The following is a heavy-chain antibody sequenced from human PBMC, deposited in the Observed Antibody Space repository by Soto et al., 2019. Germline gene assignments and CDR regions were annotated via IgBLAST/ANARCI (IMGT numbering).Heavy chain of an antibody. J-gene: IGHJ5*02. CDR3: ARVLGWATTYSWFDP. V-gene: IGHV4-34*01. D-gene: IGHD1-1*01. Sequence: SETLSLTCAVYGGSFSGCYWSWIRQPPGKGLEWIGEINHSGSTNYNPSLKSRVTISVDTSKNQFSLKLSSVTAADTAVYYCARVLGWATTYSWFDPWGQGTLVTVS. CDR2: INHSGST. CDR1: GGSFSGCY.